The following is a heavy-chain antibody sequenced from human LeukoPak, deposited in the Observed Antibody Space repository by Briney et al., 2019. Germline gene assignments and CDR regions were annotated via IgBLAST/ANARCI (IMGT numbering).Heavy chain of an antibody. CDR3: ARENDFFRVRFDY. D-gene: IGHD3-3*01. CDR1: GYTFTSYY. J-gene: IGHJ4*02. Sequence: ASVKVSCKASGYTFTSYYMHWVRQAPGQGLEWMGWISAYNGNTNYAQKLQGRVTMTTDTSTSTAYMELRSLRSDDTAVYYCARENDFFRVRFDYWGQGTLVTVSS. V-gene: IGHV1-18*04. CDR2: ISAYNGNT.